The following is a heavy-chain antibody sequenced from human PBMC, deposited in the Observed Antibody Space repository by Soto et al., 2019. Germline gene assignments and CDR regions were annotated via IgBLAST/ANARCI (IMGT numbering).Heavy chain of an antibody. D-gene: IGHD3-9*01. Sequence: GGSLRLSCAASGFTFSDYYMSWIRQAPGKGLEWVSYISSSGSTIYYADSLKGRFTISRDNAKNSLYLQMNSLRAEDTAVYYCARVGLRYFPGRDARDFKEYYYYYMDVWGKGTTVTVSS. CDR2: ISSSGSTI. J-gene: IGHJ6*03. V-gene: IGHV3-11*01. CDR1: GFTFSDYY. CDR3: ARVGLRYFPGRDARDFKEYYYYYMDV.